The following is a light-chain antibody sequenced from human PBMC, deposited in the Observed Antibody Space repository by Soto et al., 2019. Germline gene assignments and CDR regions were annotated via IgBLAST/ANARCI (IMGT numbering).Light chain of an antibody. J-gene: IGKJ5*01. CDR2: LGS. Sequence: TQSPLSLPFTPGAPASISCLCSQSLLHSNGYNYLDWYLQKPGQSPQLLIYLGSNRASGVPDRFSGSGSGTDFTLKISRVEAEDVGVYYCMQALQTPITFGQGTRLEIK. CDR3: MQALQTPIT. CDR1: QSLLHSNGYNY. V-gene: IGKV2-28*01.